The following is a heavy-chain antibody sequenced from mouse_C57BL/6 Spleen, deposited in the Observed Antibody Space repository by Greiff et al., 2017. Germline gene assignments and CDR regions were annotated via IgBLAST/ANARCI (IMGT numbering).Heavy chain of an antibody. Sequence: QVQLQQSGPELVKPGASVKISCKASGYAFSSSWMNWVKQRPGKGLEWIGRIFPGDGDTNSNGKFKGKATLTADKSSSTAYMQLSSLTSEDSAVYFCARGEDDSYFDYWGQGTTLTVSS. J-gene: IGHJ2*01. D-gene: IGHD2-4*01. CDR3: ARGEDDSYFDY. CDR1: GYAFSSSW. CDR2: IFPGDGDT. V-gene: IGHV1-82*01.